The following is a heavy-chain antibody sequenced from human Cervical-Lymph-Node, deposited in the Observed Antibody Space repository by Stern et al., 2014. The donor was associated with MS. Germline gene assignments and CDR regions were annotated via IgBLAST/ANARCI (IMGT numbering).Heavy chain of an antibody. Sequence: VQLVQSGGGVVQPGRSLKLSCATSGFTLSRYAMYWVRQAPGKGLEWVAAISYDGSNQYYVDSVKGRFTISRDNSKNVLYLQMNSLRPEDTAVYYCAKEGRAGAWFGESSLYRESDSWGQGTLVTVSS. J-gene: IGHJ4*02. CDR2: ISYDGSNQ. V-gene: IGHV3-30*18. D-gene: IGHD3-10*01. CDR1: GFTLSRYA. CDR3: AKEGRAGAWFGESSLYRESDS.